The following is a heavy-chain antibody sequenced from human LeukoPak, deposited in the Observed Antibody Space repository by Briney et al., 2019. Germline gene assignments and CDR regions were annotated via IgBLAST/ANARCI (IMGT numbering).Heavy chain of an antibody. V-gene: IGHV3-30*02. Sequence: GGSLRPSCAASGFTFSTYGMHWVRQAPGKGLEWVAFIRYDGSNEYYADSVKGRFTISRDNSKNTLYLQMDSLRAEDTAVYYCARTKYTSSWYGPFDYWGQGTLVTVSS. CDR3: ARTKYTSSWYGPFDY. CDR2: IRYDGSNE. CDR1: GFTFSTYG. J-gene: IGHJ4*02. D-gene: IGHD6-13*01.